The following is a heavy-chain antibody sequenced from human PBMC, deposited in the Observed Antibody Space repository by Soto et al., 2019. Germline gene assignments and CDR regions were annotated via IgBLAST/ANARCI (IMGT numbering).Heavy chain of an antibody. CDR1: GFTFSSYA. J-gene: IGHJ3*02. D-gene: IGHD6-19*01. CDR2: ISYDGSRK. V-gene: IGHV3-30-3*01. Sequence: QVQLVESGGGVVQPGRSLRLSCAASGFTFSSYAMHWVRQAPGKGPEWVAFISYDGSRKTYADSVKGQFTISRDNSKNSLFLQMNHLRPEDTAVYYCARRNSDYSSVWSDAFDIWGQGTMVTVSS. CDR3: ARRNSDYSSVWSDAFDI.